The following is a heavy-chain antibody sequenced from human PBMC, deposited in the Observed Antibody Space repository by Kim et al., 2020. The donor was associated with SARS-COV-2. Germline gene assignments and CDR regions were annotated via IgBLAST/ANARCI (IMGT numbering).Heavy chain of an antibody. D-gene: IGHD6-19*01. J-gene: IGHJ4*02. V-gene: IGHV3-48*03. CDR3: ARGPPGLYSSGWYY. Sequence: GGSLRLSCAASGFTFSSYEMNWVRQAPGKGLEWVSYISSSGSTIYYADSVKGRFTISRDNAKNSLYLQMNSLRAEDTAVYYCARGPPGLYSSGWYYWGQGTLVTVSS. CDR1: GFTFSSYE. CDR2: ISSSGSTI.